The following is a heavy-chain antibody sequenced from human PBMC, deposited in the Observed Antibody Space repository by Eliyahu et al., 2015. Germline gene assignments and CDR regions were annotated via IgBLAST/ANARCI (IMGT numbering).Heavy chain of an antibody. J-gene: IGHJ4*02. CDR1: GFIFTDYD. V-gene: IGHV3-30*02. CDR2: IRSDGLNK. CDR3: AKDRYCDGGLCAGGFDH. Sequence: QVQMVDSGGGVAQAGGSLRLSCEASGFIFTDYDFPWIRQAPDKGLEWVALIRSDGLNKYYAESVRGRFRISRDNSKNTVYLQMEGLKGDDTALYFCAKDRYCDGGLCAGGFDHWGQGTPVTVSS. D-gene: IGHD2-21*01.